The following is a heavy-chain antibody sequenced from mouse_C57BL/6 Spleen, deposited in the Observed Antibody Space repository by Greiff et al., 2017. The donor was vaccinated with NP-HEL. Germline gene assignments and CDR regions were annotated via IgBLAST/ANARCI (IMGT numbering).Heavy chain of an antibody. CDR1: GFSLTSYG. CDR2: IWSGGST. Sequence: VKLMESGPGLVQPSQSLSITCTVSGFSLTSYGVHWVRQSPGKGLEWLGVIWSGGSTDYNAAFISRLSISKDNSKSQVFFKMNSLQADDTAIYYCARNGELGRYFDVWGTGTTVTVSS. J-gene: IGHJ1*03. CDR3: ARNGELGRYFDV. V-gene: IGHV2-2*01. D-gene: IGHD4-1*01.